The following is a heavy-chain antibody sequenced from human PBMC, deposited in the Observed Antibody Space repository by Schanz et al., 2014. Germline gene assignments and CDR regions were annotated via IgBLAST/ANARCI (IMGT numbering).Heavy chain of an antibody. CDR3: VPMSIAAH. D-gene: IGHD6-6*01. J-gene: IGHJ4*02. CDR2: ISYDGNNE. Sequence: VQLVESGGGLVKPGDSLRLSCAASGFTFSSYGMHWVRQAPGKGLEWVAVISYDGNNEDYADSVKGRFTISRDNAKNSLYLQMNSLRAEDTAVYYCVPMSIAAHWGQGTLVTVSS. V-gene: IGHV3-30*03. CDR1: GFTFSSYG.